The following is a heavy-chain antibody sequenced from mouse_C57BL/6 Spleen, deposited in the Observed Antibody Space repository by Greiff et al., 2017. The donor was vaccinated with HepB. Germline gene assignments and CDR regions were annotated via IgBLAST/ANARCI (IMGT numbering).Heavy chain of an antibody. CDR3: ARDRAYYSNLYFDY. CDR2: ISDGGSYT. V-gene: IGHV5-4*01. CDR1: GFTFSSYA. D-gene: IGHD2-5*01. Sequence: DVKLVESGGGLVKPGGSLKLSCAASGFTFSSYAMSWVRQTPEKRLEWVATISDGGSYTYYPDNVKGRFTISRDNAKNNLYLQMSHLKSEDTAMYYCARDRAYYSNLYFDYWGQGTTLTVSS. J-gene: IGHJ2*01.